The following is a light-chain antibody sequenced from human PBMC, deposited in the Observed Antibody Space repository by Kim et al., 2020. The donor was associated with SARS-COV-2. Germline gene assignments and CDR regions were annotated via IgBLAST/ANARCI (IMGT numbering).Light chain of an antibody. CDR2: GKN. V-gene: IGLV3-19*01. CDR3: NSRDSNDNVV. J-gene: IGLJ2*01. Sequence: SSELTQDPALSVALGQTVSITCQGDSLRSYYATWYQQKPGQAPILVIYGKNNRPSGIPDRFSDSSSGNTASLTITGTQAGDEADYYCNSRDSNDNVVFGGGTQLTVL. CDR1: SLRSYY.